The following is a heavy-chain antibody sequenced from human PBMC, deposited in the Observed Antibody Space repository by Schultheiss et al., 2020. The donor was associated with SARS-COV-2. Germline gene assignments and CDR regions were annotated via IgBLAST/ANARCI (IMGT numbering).Heavy chain of an antibody. CDR1: GFTFSNYE. Sequence: GGSLRLSCAASGFTFSNYEMNWVRQAPGKGLEWVSYISSSGNSIYYADSVKGRFTISRDNAKNSLYLQMNSLRAEDTAVYYCAREGGSGYYYYYYGMDVWGQGTTVTVSS. CDR2: ISSSGNSI. CDR3: AREGGSGYYYYYYGMDV. J-gene: IGHJ6*02. V-gene: IGHV3-48*03. D-gene: IGHD3-3*01.